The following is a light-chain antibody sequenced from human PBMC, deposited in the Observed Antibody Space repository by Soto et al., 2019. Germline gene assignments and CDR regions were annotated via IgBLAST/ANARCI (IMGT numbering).Light chain of an antibody. CDR3: QQYGSSGT. CDR1: QSVSNNY. J-gene: IGKJ1*01. Sequence: EIVLTPSPGTVSLSPGERASLSCLASQSVSNNYLAWYQQKPGQAPRLLIYGASNRATGIPDRFSGSGSGTDFTLTISRLEPEDFAVYYCQQYGSSGTFGQGTKVDIK. V-gene: IGKV3-20*01. CDR2: GAS.